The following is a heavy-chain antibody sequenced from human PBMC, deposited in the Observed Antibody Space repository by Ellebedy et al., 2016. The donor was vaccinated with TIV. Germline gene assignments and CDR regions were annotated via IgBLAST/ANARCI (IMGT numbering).Heavy chain of an antibody. V-gene: IGHV3-23*01. Sequence: PGGSLRLSCAASGFTFSSYGMHWVRQAPGKGLEWVSAISGSGGSTYYADSVKGRFTISRDNSKNTLYLQMNSLRAEDTAVYYCAKSRFLEWLSHSPLLDPWGQGTLVTVSS. J-gene: IGHJ5*02. CDR3: AKSRFLEWLSHSPLLDP. CDR2: ISGSGGST. CDR1: GFTFSSYG. D-gene: IGHD3-3*01.